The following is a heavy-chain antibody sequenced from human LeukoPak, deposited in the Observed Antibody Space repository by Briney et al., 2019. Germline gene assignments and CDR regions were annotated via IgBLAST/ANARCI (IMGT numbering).Heavy chain of an antibody. D-gene: IGHD1-14*01. CDR2: IYSGGST. V-gene: IGHV3-53*01. J-gene: IGHJ3*02. Sequence: GGSLRLSCAASGFTVSSNYMSWVRQAPGKGLEWVSVIYSGGSTYYADSVKGRFTTSRDNSKNTLYLQMNSLRAEDTAVYYCAKDQFGITGTTGAFDIWGQGTMVTVSS. CDR1: GFTVSSNY. CDR3: AKDQFGITGTTGAFDI.